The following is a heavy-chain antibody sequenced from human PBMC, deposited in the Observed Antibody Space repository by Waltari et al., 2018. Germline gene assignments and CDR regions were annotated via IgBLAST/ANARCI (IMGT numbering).Heavy chain of an antibody. V-gene: IGHV3-23*01. CDR3: AKDEKSGDGYIIFDY. Sequence: EVQLLESGGDLVQTGGSLRLSCTASGFNFDNYAINWVRQAPGKGLGGGSHITGDGGTFYSDSVKGRVTISRDNSKPTVYLQMNSLRADDTAVYYCAKDEKSGDGYIIFDYWGQGTLVAVSS. CDR2: ITGDGGT. CDR1: GFNFDNYA. J-gene: IGHJ4*02. D-gene: IGHD5-18*01.